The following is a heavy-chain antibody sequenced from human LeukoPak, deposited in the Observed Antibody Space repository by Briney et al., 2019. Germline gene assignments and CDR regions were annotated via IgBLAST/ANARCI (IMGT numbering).Heavy chain of an antibody. CDR3: AKEDVDTSFDY. D-gene: IGHD5-18*01. V-gene: IGHV3-23*01. J-gene: IGHJ4*02. Sequence: GGSLRLSCAASGFTFSNYAMNWVRQAPGNGLEWVSAISDGAGGRTYYTDSVKGRFTISRDNSKNTLYLQLNSLRAEDTAVYYCAKEDVDTSFDYWGQGTLVTVSS. CDR1: GFTFSNYA. CDR2: ISDGAGGRT.